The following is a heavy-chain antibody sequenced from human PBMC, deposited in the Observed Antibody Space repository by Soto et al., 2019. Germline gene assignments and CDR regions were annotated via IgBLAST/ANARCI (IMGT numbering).Heavy chain of an antibody. D-gene: IGHD3-10*01. CDR1: GGTFSSYA. V-gene: IGHV1-69*12. J-gene: IGHJ6*02. CDR3: ASCDITMVRGADYYGMDV. CDR2: IIPIFGTA. Sequence: QVQLVQSGAEVKKPGSSVKVSCKASGGTFSSYAISWVRQAPGQGLEWMGGIIPIFGTANYAQKFQGRVTITADESTSTAYMELSSLRSEDMALYYCASCDITMVRGADYYGMDVWGQGTTVTVSS.